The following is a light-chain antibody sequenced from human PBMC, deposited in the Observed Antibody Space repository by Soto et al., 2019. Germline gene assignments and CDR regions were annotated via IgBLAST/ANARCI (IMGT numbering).Light chain of an antibody. J-gene: IGLJ1*01. V-gene: IGLV1-44*01. CDR3: ATWDGNLNSYV. CDR1: GSNIGSNA. CDR2: RSD. Sequence: QSVLTQPPSASGTPGQRVTFSCSGSGSNIGSNAVNWYQQLPGTAPKLLIYRSDLRPSGVPDRFSGSQSGTSASLAISGPRSEDEGEYYCATWDGNLNSYVFGSGTKLTVL.